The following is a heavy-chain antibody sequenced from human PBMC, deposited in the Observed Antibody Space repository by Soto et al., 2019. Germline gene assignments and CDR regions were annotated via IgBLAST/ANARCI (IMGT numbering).Heavy chain of an antibody. Sequence: GASVKVSCKASEYTFTNYYIHWVRQAPGQGPEWMGTMNSSGTTSSAQKFQGRVTMTRDTSTSTVYMELSSLRSEDSAVYFCARGPRPRFDYWGHGTLVTVSS. J-gene: IGHJ4*01. CDR1: EYTFTNYY. CDR3: ARGPRPRFDY. CDR2: MNSSGTT. V-gene: IGHV1-46*01.